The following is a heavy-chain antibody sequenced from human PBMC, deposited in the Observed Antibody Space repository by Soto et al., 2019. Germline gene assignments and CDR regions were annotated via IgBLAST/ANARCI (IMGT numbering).Heavy chain of an antibody. CDR3: ATGVIWIGYFTVDS. D-gene: IGHD3-3*01. Sequence: SLTCTVSGGSVRDGSYYWAWLRQPPGKGLEWIGHIYHSGSTIYNPSLKSRVTITADESTGTAYMTLSSLASDDTAVYYCATGVIWIGYFTVDSWGQGTRVTVSS. V-gene: IGHV4-61*01. CDR2: IYHSGST. CDR1: GGSVRDGSYY. J-gene: IGHJ4*02.